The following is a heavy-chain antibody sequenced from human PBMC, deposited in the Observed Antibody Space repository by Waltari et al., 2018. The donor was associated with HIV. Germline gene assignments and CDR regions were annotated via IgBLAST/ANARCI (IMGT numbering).Heavy chain of an antibody. D-gene: IGHD3-10*01. CDR1: GFTFSSYE. CDR3: ARAFMIRGTGAFDI. V-gene: IGHV3-48*03. CDR2: ISSSGSTI. J-gene: IGHJ3*02. Sequence: EVQVVESGGGLVQPGGSLRLSCAASGFTFSSYEMNWVRQAPGKGLEWVSYISSSGSTIYFAGSVKGRFTMSRDNAKNSLYLRMNSLRAEDTAVYYCARAFMIRGTGAFDIWGQGTMVTVSS.